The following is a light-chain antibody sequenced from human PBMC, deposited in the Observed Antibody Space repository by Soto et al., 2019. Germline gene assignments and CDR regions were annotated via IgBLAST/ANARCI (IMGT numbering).Light chain of an antibody. CDR3: QQYFTSPLT. Sequence: EVVLTQSPGTLSLSPGKSATLSCRASQSVSSNYLAWYQQKPGQAPRLLIYGVSTRATGIPDRFSGSGSGTDFSLTISRLEPEDFALYYCQQYFTSPLTFGGGTKVEIK. CDR2: GVS. CDR1: QSVSSNY. J-gene: IGKJ4*01. V-gene: IGKV3-20*01.